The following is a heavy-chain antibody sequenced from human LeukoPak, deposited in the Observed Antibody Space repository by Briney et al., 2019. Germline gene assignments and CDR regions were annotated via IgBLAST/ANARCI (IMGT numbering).Heavy chain of an antibody. Sequence: SGTLSLTCAVSGGSISSSNWWSWVRQPPGKGLEWMGEIYHSGNTNYNSSLKSRITISVDKSKNQLSLKLSSLTAADTAVYYCARGTAAAGNFEYWGQGTLVTVSS. CDR1: GGSISSSNW. CDR3: ARGTAAAGNFEY. V-gene: IGHV4-4*02. D-gene: IGHD6-13*01. J-gene: IGHJ4*02. CDR2: IYHSGNT.